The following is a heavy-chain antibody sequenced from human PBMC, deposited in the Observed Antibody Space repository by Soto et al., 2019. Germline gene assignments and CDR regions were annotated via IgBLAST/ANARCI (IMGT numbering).Heavy chain of an antibody. CDR2: IYYTGST. V-gene: IGHV4-39*01. J-gene: IGHJ5*02. Sequence: SETLSLTCNVSGASISSPHDYWGWIRQSPGRGLEWIGSIYYTGSTYYNPSLKSRISISVDTSKNQFSLNLTSVTAADTAVYYCARSYYYDSSGYYDNWFDPWGQGTLVT. CDR3: ARSYYYDSSGYYDNWFDP. D-gene: IGHD3-22*01. CDR1: GASISSPHDY.